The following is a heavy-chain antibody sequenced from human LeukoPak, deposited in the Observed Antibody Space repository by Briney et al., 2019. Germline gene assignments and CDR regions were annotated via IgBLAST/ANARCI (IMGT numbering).Heavy chain of an antibody. CDR2: ITGNGADT. D-gene: IGHD5-18*01. J-gene: IGHJ4*02. CDR3: VREFPEYSFGTFDS. CDR1: VYPFRLFT. Sequence: GGSLGLSCASSVYPFRLFTVQGVREPPGKALEYVSAITGNGADTYDAKSVKGRFTISRDNSKTTLFLQMDSLRTEYMAVYYCVREFPEYSFGTFDSCGQGDLVTVSS. V-gene: IGHV3-64*01.